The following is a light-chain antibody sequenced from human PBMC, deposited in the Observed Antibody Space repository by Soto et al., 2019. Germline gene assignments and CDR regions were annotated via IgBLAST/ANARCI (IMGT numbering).Light chain of an antibody. V-gene: IGLV2-23*03. J-gene: IGLJ7*02. Sequence: QSALTQPASVSGSPGQSITISCTGTSSDVGSYNLVSWYQQHPGKAPKLMIYEGSKRPSGVSNRFSGSKSGNTASLTISGLQAEDEADYYCCSYAGSSTFGFGGGTQLTAL. CDR2: EGS. CDR1: SSDVGSYNL. CDR3: CSYAGSSTFG.